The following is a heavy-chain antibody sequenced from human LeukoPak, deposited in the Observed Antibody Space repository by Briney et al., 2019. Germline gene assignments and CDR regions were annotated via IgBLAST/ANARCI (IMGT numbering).Heavy chain of an antibody. V-gene: IGHV4-39*01. CDR1: GGSISSSSYY. Sequence: SETLSLTCTVSGGSISSSSYYWRWIRQPPGKGLEWIGTIYYSGSTYYTPSLKSRLTISVDTSKNQFSLKLSSVTAADTAVYYCARTIAARRDYFDSWGQGTLVIVSS. CDR2: IYYSGST. CDR3: ARTIAARRDYFDS. D-gene: IGHD6-6*01. J-gene: IGHJ4*02.